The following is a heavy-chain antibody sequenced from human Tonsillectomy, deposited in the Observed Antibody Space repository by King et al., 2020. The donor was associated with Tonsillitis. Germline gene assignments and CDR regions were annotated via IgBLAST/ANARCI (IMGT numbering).Heavy chain of an antibody. V-gene: IGHV1-18*01. J-gene: IGHJ5*02. CDR2: ISAYNGKT. CDR1: GYTFTSYG. D-gene: IGHD3-3*01. Sequence: VQLVESGAEVKKPGASVKVSCKAAGYTFTSYGISWVRQAPGQGLEWMGWISAYNGKTNYAQKLQGKVTMTTDTSTSTAYMGLRSLGSDDTAVYYCAGDYDDFWSGSGGWFDPWGQGTLVTVSS. CDR3: AGDYDDFWSGSGGWFDP.